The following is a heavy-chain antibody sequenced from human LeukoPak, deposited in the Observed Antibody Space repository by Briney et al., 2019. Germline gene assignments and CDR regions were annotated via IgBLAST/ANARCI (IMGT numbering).Heavy chain of an antibody. CDR2: ISSSSSYI. J-gene: IGHJ4*02. CDR1: GFTVSSNY. D-gene: IGHD5-24*01. Sequence: PGGSLRLSCAASGFTVSSNYMSWVRQAPGKGLEWVSSISSSSSYIYYADSVKGRFTISRDNAKNSLYLQMNSLRAEDTAVYYCARDEMVDYWGQGTLVTVSS. V-gene: IGHV3-21*01. CDR3: ARDEMVDY.